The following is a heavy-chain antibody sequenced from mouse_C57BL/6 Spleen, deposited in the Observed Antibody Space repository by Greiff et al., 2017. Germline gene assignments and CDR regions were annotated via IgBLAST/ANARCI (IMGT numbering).Heavy chain of an antibody. CDR3: TRGDGGWYFDV. CDR1: GYTFTSYW. CDR2: IYPGNSDT. J-gene: IGHJ1*03. Sequence: EVMLVESGTVLARPGASVKMSCKTSGYTFTSYWMHWVKQRPGQGLEWIGAIYPGNSDTSYNQKFKGKAKLTAVTSASTAYMELSSLTNEDAAVDYCTRGDGGWYFDVWGTGTTVTVSS. V-gene: IGHV1-5*01.